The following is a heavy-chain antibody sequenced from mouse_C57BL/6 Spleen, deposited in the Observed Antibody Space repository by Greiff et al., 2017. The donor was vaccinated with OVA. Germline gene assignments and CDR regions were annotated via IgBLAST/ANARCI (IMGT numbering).Heavy chain of an antibody. Sequence: QVQLQQPGAELVKPGASVKVSCKASGYTFTSYWMHWVKQRPGQGLEWIGRIHPSDSATNYNQKFKGKATLTVDKSSSTAYMQLSSLTSEDSAVYYCAIDSNFSWFAYWGQGTLVTVSA. CDR1: GYTFTSYW. D-gene: IGHD2-5*01. CDR2: IHPSDSAT. CDR3: AIDSNFSWFAY. J-gene: IGHJ3*01. V-gene: IGHV1-74*01.